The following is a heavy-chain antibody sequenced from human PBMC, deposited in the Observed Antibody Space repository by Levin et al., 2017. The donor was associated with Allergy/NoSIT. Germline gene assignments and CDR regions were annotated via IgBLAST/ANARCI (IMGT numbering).Heavy chain of an antibody. V-gene: IGHV4-39*07. CDR1: GGSISSSSYY. J-gene: IGHJ1*01. CDR3: ARDRGSGWYFYFQH. Sequence: SETLSLTCTVSGGSISSSSYYWGWIRQPPGKGLEWIGSIYYSGSTYYNPSLKSRVTISVDTSKNQFSLKLSSVTAADTAVYYCARDRGSGWYFYFQHWGQGTLVTVSS. D-gene: IGHD6-19*01. CDR2: IYYSGST.